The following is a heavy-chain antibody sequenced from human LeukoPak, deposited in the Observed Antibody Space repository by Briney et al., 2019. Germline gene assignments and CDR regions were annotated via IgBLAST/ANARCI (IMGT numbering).Heavy chain of an antibody. Sequence: GGSLRLSCAASGFTVSSNYMSWVRQAPGKGMEWVSVIYSSGSTYYTDSVGGRFTNSRDNTKNTLYLQMNSLRAEDTAVYYCAKMSSSDHFDYWGQGTLVTVSS. CDR3: AKMSSSDHFDY. CDR2: IYSSGST. D-gene: IGHD6-6*01. V-gene: IGHV3-66*02. CDR1: GFTVSSNY. J-gene: IGHJ4*02.